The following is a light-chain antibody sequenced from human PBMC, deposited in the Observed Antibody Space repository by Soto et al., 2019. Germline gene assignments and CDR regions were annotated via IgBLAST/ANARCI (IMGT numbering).Light chain of an antibody. J-gene: IGLJ3*02. V-gene: IGLV1-40*01. CDR1: SSNIGAGYD. CDR2: GNS. Sequence: HSVLTQPPSVSGAPGQRVTISCTGSSSNIGAGYDVHWYQQLPGTAPKLLIYGNSNRPSGVPDRFSGSKSGTSASLAITGLQAEDEADYYCQSYDSSLSGVFGGGTKVTVL. CDR3: QSYDSSLSGV.